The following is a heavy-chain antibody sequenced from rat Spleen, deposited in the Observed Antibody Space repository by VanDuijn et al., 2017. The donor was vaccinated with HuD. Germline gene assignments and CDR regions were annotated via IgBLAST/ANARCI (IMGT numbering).Heavy chain of an antibody. CDR2: IIYDGSST. D-gene: IGHD1-8*01. CDR1: GFTFSDYN. V-gene: IGHV5-7*01. Sequence: EVQLVESGGGLVQPGRSLKLSCAASGFTFSDYNMAWVRQTPKRGLEWVATIIYDGSSTYYRDSVKGRFTISKDKSENTLYLQMDSLRSEDTATYYCARPHSSHYVMDAWGQGASVTVSS. CDR3: ARPHSSHYVMDA. J-gene: IGHJ4*01.